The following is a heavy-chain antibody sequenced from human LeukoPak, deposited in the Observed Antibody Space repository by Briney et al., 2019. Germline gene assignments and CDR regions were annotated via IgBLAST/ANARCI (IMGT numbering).Heavy chain of an antibody. D-gene: IGHD3-10*01. CDR2: ISWNSDTI. J-gene: IGHJ4*02. V-gene: IGHV3-9*01. CDR1: GFTFGDYA. CDR3: AKVGGLGTYYKSPYFAS. Sequence: PGGSLRLSCAAAGFTFGDYAMHWVRQALGKGLEWVSGISWNSDTIGYADSVKGRFSISRDTAKNSLYLQMNSLRPEDTALYFCAKVGGLGTYYKSPYFASWGQGTLVTVFS.